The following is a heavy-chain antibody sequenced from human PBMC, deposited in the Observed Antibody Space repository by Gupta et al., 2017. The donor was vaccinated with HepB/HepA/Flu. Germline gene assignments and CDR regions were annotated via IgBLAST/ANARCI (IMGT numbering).Heavy chain of an antibody. CDR3: ARSQGYSTYSPFDY. CDR2: LNPHSGGT. D-gene: IGHD4-11*01. V-gene: IGHV1-2*02. Sequence: QVQLVQSGAEVEKPGASVTVSCKPSGYTFNGHYMHSVRQAPGQGLEWVGWLNPHSGGTNYAQKFRGRVTITRDTSIRTAYLELSSLRSDDTAVYYCARSQGYSTYSPFDYWGQGTLVTVSS. J-gene: IGHJ4*02. CDR1: GYTFNGHY.